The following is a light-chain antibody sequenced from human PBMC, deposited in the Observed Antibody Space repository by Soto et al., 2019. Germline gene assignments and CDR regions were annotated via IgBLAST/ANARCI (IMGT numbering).Light chain of an antibody. CDR1: QGISNY. CDR2: AAS. J-gene: IGKJ3*01. Sequence: DIQMTQSPSSLYASVGDRVTITCRASQGISNYLAWYQQKPGKVPKLLIYAASTLQSWVPSRFSGSGSGTDFTLTISSLQPEDVATYYCQKYNSAPPVTFGPGTKVDI. V-gene: IGKV1-27*01. CDR3: QKYNSAPPVT.